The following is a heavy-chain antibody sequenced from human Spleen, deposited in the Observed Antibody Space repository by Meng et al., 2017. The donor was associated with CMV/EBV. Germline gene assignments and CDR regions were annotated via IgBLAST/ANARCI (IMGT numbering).Heavy chain of an antibody. Sequence: GESLKISCTASGLTFSSYSMNWVRQAPGKGLEWVSSISSSSTYIYYADSVKGRFTISRDNAKNSLHRQMNSLRAEDTAVYYCASTNRIGSGYYYWGQGTLVTVSS. CDR1: GLTFSSYS. J-gene: IGHJ4*02. V-gene: IGHV3-21*01. CDR3: ASTNRIGSGYYY. D-gene: IGHD6-19*01. CDR2: ISSSSTYI.